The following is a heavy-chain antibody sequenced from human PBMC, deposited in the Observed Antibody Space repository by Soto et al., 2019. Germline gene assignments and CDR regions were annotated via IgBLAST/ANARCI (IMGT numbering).Heavy chain of an antibody. CDR1: GFTFSSYA. Sequence: QVQLVESGGGVVQPGRSLRLSCAASGFTFSSYAMHWVRQAPGKALEWVAVISYDGSNKYYADSVKGRFTISRDNSKNTLYLQMNSLRAEDTAVYYCAREENFDFWSGYSQTYYGMDVWGQGTTVTVSS. CDR3: AREENFDFWSGYSQTYYGMDV. CDR2: ISYDGSNK. J-gene: IGHJ6*02. V-gene: IGHV3-30-3*01. D-gene: IGHD3-3*01.